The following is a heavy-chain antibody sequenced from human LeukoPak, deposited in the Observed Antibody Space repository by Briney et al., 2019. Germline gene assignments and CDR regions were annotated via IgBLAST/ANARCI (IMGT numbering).Heavy chain of an antibody. Sequence: GRSLRLSCAASGFTLSSYGMHWVRQAPGKGLEWAAVIWYDGSNKYYADSVKGRFTISRDNSKNTLYLQMNSLRAEDTAVYYCARDVSYSSSWYVYWGHGTLVTVSS. V-gene: IGHV3-33*01. D-gene: IGHD6-13*01. CDR3: ARDVSYSSSWYVY. J-gene: IGHJ4*01. CDR1: GFTLSSYG. CDR2: IWYDGSNK.